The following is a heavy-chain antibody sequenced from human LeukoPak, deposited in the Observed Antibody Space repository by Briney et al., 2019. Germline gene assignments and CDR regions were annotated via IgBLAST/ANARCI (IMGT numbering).Heavy chain of an antibody. CDR2: INHSGST. CDR1: GGSFSGYY. D-gene: IGHD2-21*01. J-gene: IGHJ6*03. V-gene: IGHV4-34*01. CDR3: ARLCVGSYYYYMDV. Sequence: SETLSLTCAVYGGSFSGYYWSWIRQPPGKGLEWIGEINHSGSTNYNPSLKSRVTISVDTSKNQFSLKLSSVTAADTAVFYCARLCVGSYYYYMDVWGKGITVTISS.